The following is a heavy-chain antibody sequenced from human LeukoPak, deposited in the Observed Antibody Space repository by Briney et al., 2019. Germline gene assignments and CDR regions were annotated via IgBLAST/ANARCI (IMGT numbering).Heavy chain of an antibody. Sequence: PGGSLRLSCTASGFTFRSYAMSWVRQAPGKGLEWVSAISGSGGSTYYADSVKGRFTISRDNSKSTLYLQMSSLRAEDTAAYYCAKDLHWGFDYWGQGTLVTVSS. V-gene: IGHV3-23*01. J-gene: IGHJ4*02. D-gene: IGHD7-27*01. CDR1: GFTFRSYA. CDR2: ISGSGGST. CDR3: AKDLHWGFDY.